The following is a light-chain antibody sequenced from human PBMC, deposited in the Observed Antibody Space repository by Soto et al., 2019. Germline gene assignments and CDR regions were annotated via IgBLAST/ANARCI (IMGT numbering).Light chain of an antibody. Sequence: QSALTKPASVSGSPGQSITISFSGTPSDIGAYNYVSWYQHLPGKAPKVIIYDVTNRPSGVSSRFSGSKSGITASLTISGLQAEDEANYYCGSYTISSTLMIFGGGTKLTVL. CDR1: PSDIGAYNY. J-gene: IGLJ2*01. CDR3: GSYTISSTLMI. CDR2: DVT. V-gene: IGLV2-14*03.